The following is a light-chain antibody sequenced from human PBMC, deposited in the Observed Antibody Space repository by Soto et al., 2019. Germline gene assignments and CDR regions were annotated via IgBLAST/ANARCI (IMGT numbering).Light chain of an antibody. CDR1: QSVSSY. CDR3: QQYDAWPLT. V-gene: IGKV3-15*01. J-gene: IGKJ4*01. CDR2: DAI. Sequence: EIVMTQSPATLSVSPGERGTLSCRASQSVSSYLAWYQQKPGQAPRLLIYDAIIRAADVPARFSGSLSGTEFTLTINSLQSEDFAVYYCQQYDAWPLTFGGGTKVDIK.